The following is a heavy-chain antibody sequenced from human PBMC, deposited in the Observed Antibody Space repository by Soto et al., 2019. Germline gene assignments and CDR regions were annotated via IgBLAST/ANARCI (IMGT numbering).Heavy chain of an antibody. D-gene: IGHD5-12*01. J-gene: IGHJ6*02. CDR2: ISYDGSNK. CDR3: AKDSRHSGYDLYYYGMDV. Sequence: GGSLRLSCAASGFTFSSYGMHWVRQAPGKGLEWVAVISYDGSNKYYADSVKGRFTISRDNSKNTLYLQMNSLRAEDTAVYYCAKDSRHSGYDLYYYGMDVWGQGTTVTVSS. CDR1: GFTFSSYG. V-gene: IGHV3-30*18.